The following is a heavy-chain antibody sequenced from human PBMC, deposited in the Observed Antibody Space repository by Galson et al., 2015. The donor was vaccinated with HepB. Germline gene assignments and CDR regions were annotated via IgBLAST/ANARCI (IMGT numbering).Heavy chain of an antibody. CDR3: ARAQPPYYYGSGSHLDY. CDR1: GYTFTGYY. V-gene: IGHV1-2*04. CDR2: INPNSGGT. J-gene: IGHJ4*02. Sequence: SVKVSCKASGYTFTGYYMHWVRQAPGQGLEWMGWINPNSGGTNYAQKFQGWVTMTRDTSISTAYMELSRLRSDDTAVYYCARAQPPYYYGSGSHLDYWGQGTLVTVSS. D-gene: IGHD3-10*01.